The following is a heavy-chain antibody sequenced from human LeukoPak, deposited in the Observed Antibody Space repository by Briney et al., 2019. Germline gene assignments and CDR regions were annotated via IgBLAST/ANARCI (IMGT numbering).Heavy chain of an antibody. J-gene: IGHJ4*02. V-gene: IGHV3-7*05. CDR1: GFTFGSYW. D-gene: IGHD1-14*01. Sequence: GGSLRLSCAASGFTFGSYWMSWVRQAPGKRLDWVATIKEDGSDKYYVDSVKGRFTISRDNVKNSVYLQMNSLRAEDTAVYYCGREKNLGTWGQGTLVTVSA. CDR3: GREKNLGT. CDR2: IKEDGSDK.